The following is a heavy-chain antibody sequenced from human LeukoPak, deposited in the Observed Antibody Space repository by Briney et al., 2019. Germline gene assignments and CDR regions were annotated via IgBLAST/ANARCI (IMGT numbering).Heavy chain of an antibody. CDR1: GFTFSSYA. CDR3: AKTVAGTSYYYYYGMDV. Sequence: GGSLRLSCAASGFTFSSYAMSLVRQAPGKGLEWVSVISGSGGSTYYADSVKGRFTISRDNSKNTLYLQMNSLRAEDTAVYNCAKTVAGTSYYYYYGMDVWGQGTMVTVSS. V-gene: IGHV3-23*01. J-gene: IGHJ6*02. D-gene: IGHD6-19*01. CDR2: ISGSGGST.